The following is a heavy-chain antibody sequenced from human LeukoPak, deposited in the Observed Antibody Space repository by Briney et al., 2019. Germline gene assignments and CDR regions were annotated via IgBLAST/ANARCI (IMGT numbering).Heavy chain of an antibody. CDR3: AKEPYDSSGYYDY. D-gene: IGHD3-22*01. CDR2: ISGSGGST. J-gene: IGHJ4*02. Sequence: GRSLRLSCAASGFTFDDYAMSWVRQAPGKGLEWVSAISGSGGSTYYADSVKGRFTISRDNSKNTLYLQMNSLRAEDTAVYYCAKEPYDSSGYYDYWGQGTLVTVSS. V-gene: IGHV3-23*01. CDR1: GFTFDDYA.